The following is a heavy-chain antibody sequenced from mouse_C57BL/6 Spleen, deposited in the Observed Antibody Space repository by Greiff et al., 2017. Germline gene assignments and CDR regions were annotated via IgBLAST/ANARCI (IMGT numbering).Heavy chain of an antibody. Sequence: VQLQQPGAELVMPGASVKLSCKASGYTFTSYWMHWVKQRPGQGLEWIGEIDPSDSYTNYNQKFKGKSTLTVDKSSSTAYMQLSSLTSEDSAVYYCASGDGYYRYWGQGTLVTVSA. CDR1: GYTFTSYW. D-gene: IGHD2-3*01. J-gene: IGHJ3*01. CDR2: IDPSDSYT. CDR3: ASGDGYYRY. V-gene: IGHV1-69*01.